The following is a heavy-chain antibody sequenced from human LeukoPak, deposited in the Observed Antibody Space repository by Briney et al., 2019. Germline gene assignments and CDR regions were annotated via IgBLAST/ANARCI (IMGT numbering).Heavy chain of an antibody. D-gene: IGHD3-10*01. Sequence: SVKVSCEASGGTFSSYAISWVRQAPGQGLEWMGGIIPIFGTANYAQKFQGRVTITADESTSTAYMELSSLRSEDTAVYYCAVAYYYGSGSSINYYYYGMDVWGQGTTVTVSS. V-gene: IGHV1-69*13. CDR3: AVAYYYGSGSSINYYYYGMDV. CDR2: IIPIFGTA. CDR1: GGTFSSYA. J-gene: IGHJ6*02.